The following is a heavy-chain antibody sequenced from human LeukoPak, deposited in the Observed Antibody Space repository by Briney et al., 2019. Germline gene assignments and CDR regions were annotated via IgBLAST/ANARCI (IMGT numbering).Heavy chain of an antibody. Sequence: PGGSLRLSCAASGFTFSSYGMHWVRQAPGKGLEWVAFIRYDGSNKYYADSVKGRFTISRDNSKNTLYLQMNSLRAEDTAVYYCARDTAAAGTDYFDYWGQGTLVTVSS. D-gene: IGHD6-13*01. CDR3: ARDTAAAGTDYFDY. CDR1: GFTFSSYG. J-gene: IGHJ4*02. CDR2: IRYDGSNK. V-gene: IGHV3-30*02.